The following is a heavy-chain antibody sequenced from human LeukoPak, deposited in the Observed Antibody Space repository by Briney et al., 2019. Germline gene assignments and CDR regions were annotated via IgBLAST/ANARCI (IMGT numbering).Heavy chain of an antibody. Sequence: SETLSLTCTVSGGSISSYYWSWIRQPPGKGLEWIGYIYYSGSTNYNPSLKSRVTISVDTSKNQFSLKLSSVTAADTAVYYCARLDPAMIVAIDYWGQGTLVTVSS. CDR1: GGSISSYY. V-gene: IGHV4-59*08. CDR2: IYYSGST. CDR3: ARLDPAMIVAIDY. J-gene: IGHJ4*02. D-gene: IGHD3-22*01.